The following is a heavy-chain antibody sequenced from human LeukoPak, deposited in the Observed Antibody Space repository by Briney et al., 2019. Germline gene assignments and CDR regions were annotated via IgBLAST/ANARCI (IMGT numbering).Heavy chain of an antibody. V-gene: IGHV3-30-3*01. Sequence: PGGSLRLSCAASGFTFSSYAMHWVRQAPGKGLEWVAVILYDGSNKYYADSVKGRFTISRDNSKNTLYLQMNSLRAEDTAVYYCARSENDAFDIWGQGTMVTVSS. CDR2: ILYDGSNK. CDR3: ARSENDAFDI. J-gene: IGHJ3*02. CDR1: GFTFSSYA.